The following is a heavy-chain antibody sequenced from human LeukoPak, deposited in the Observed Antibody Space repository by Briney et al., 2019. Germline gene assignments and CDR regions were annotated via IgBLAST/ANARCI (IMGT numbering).Heavy chain of an antibody. CDR2: IRSKANSYAT. J-gene: IGHJ4*02. D-gene: IGHD1-26*01. CDR3: TRGVSGSSYNFDY. V-gene: IGHV3-73*01. Sequence: GGSLRLSCAASGFTSSGSAMHWVRQASGKGLEWAGRIRSKANSYATAYAASVKGRFTISRDDSKNTAYLQMNSLKTEDTAVYYCTRGVSGSSYNFDYWGQGTLVTVSS. CDR1: GFTSSGSA.